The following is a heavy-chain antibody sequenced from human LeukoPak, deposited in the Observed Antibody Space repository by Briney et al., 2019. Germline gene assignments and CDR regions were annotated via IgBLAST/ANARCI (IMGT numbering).Heavy chain of an antibody. Sequence: SETLSLTXTVSGGSISSSSYYWGWIRQPPGKGLEWIGSIYYSGSTYYNPSLKSRVTISVDTSKNQFSLKLSSVTAADTAVYYCARRGWLAQFDYWGQGTLVTVSS. CDR1: GGSISSSSYY. D-gene: IGHD5-12*01. J-gene: IGHJ4*02. CDR3: ARRGWLAQFDY. CDR2: IYYSGST. V-gene: IGHV4-39*01.